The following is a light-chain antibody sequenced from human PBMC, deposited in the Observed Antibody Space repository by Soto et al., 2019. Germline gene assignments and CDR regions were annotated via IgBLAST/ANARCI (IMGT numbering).Light chain of an antibody. CDR3: CSYAGHSTYV. J-gene: IGLJ1*01. CDR1: SSDVGSYNL. CDR2: EVT. Sequence: QSVLTQPASVSGSPGQSITIPCTGTSSDVGSYNLVSWYQQHPGKAPKLLIYEVTKRPSGVSNRFSGSKSGNTASLTISGLPAEDEADYYCCSYAGHSTYVFGTGTKVTVL. V-gene: IGLV2-23*02.